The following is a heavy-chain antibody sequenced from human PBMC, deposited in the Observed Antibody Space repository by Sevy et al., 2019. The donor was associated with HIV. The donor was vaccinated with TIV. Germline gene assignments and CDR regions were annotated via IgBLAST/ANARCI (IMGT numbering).Heavy chain of an antibody. CDR3: TSRGYSYGSPFDY. Sequence: GESLKISCAASGFTVSSNYMSWVRQAPGKGLEWVSVIYSGGSTYYADSVKGRFTISIDNSKNTLYLQMNSLRAEDTAVYYCTSRGYSYGSPFDYWGQGTLVTVSS. CDR2: IYSGGST. J-gene: IGHJ4*02. CDR1: GFTVSSNY. D-gene: IGHD5-18*01. V-gene: IGHV3-53*01.